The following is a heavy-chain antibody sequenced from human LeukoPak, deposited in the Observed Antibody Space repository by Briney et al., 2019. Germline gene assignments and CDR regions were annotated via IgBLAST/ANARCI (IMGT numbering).Heavy chain of an antibody. D-gene: IGHD3-10*01. J-gene: IGHJ4*02. V-gene: IGHV3-73*01. CDR1: GFTFSGSD. CDR2: IRSKANSYAT. CDR3: TTAPRGSRGY. Sequence: GGSLRLSCAASGFTFSGSDMGWVGQAAGKGGEGVGRIRSKANSYATAYAASVKGRFTISRDDSKNTAYLQMNSLKTEDTAVYYCTTAPRGSRGYWGQGTLVTVSS.